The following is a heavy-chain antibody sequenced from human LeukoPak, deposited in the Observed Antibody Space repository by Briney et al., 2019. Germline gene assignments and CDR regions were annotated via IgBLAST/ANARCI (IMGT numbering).Heavy chain of an antibody. V-gene: IGHV4-59*11. CDR2: IYYSGST. Sequence: PSETLSLTCTVSGGSISSHYWSWIRQPPGKGLEWIGYIYYSGSTNCNPSLKSRVTISVDTSKNQFSLKLSSVTAADTAVYYCARYYDFWSGFDYWGQGTLVTVSS. D-gene: IGHD3-3*01. CDR1: GGSISSHY. J-gene: IGHJ4*02. CDR3: ARYYDFWSGFDY.